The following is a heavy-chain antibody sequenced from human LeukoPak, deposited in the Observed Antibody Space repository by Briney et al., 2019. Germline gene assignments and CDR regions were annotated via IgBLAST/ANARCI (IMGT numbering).Heavy chain of an antibody. J-gene: IGHJ4*02. CDR1: GYTFTRYD. CDR3: ARDFGSSWYSDY. CDR2: MNPKSGNT. D-gene: IGHD6-13*01. Sequence: ASVKVSCKASGYTFTRYDINWVRQATGQGLEWMGWMNPKSGNTGHAQKFQGRVTITRDTSISTVYMELSSLRSEDTAVYFCARDFGSSWYSDYWGQGTLATVSS. V-gene: IGHV1-8*03.